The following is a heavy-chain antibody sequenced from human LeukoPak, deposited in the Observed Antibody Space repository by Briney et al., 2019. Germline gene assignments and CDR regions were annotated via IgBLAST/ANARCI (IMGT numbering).Heavy chain of an antibody. CDR3: ARDWEQLSD. CDR2: ISSSSTSR. D-gene: IGHD6-6*01. J-gene: IGHJ4*02. CDR1: GFTFSRYS. Sequence: GGSLRLSCAASGFTFSRYSMNSVRQAPGKGLEWISYISSSSTSRYYADSVKGRLTISRDNAKNSLYLQMNSLRDEDTAVYYCARDWEQLSDWGQGTLVTVSS. V-gene: IGHV3-48*02.